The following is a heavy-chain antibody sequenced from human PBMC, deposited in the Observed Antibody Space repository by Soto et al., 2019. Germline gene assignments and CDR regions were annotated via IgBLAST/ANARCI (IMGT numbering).Heavy chain of an antibody. CDR1: GDSVSSNSAA. Sequence: PSQTLSLTCAISGDSVSSNSAAWNWIRQSPSRGLEWLGRTYYRSKWHNDYAVSVKSRITINPDTSKNQFSLQLNSVTPEDTAVYYCARDRLGGGYSSSWSNDAFDIWGQGTMVTVSS. CDR2: TYYRSKWHN. V-gene: IGHV6-1*01. D-gene: IGHD6-13*01. J-gene: IGHJ3*02. CDR3: ARDRLGGGYSSSWSNDAFDI.